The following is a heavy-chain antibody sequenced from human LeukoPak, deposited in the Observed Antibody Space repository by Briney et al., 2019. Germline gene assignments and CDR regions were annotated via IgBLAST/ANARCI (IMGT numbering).Heavy chain of an antibody. CDR1: GFTFSDYY. CDR3: AAGPVVVPAAIGY. V-gene: IGHV3-23*01. Sequence: PGGSLRLSCAASGFTFSDYYMSWIRQAPGKGLEWVSAISGSGGSTYYADSVKGRFTISRDNSKNTLYLQMDSLRAEDTAVYYCAAGPVVVPAAIGYWGQGTLVTVSS. J-gene: IGHJ4*02. CDR2: ISGSGGST. D-gene: IGHD2-2*01.